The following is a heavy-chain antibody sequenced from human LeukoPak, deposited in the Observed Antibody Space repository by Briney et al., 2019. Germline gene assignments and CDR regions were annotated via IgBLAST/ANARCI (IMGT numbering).Heavy chain of an antibody. CDR3: ASGSLGDGYGVGDYYQYMDV. J-gene: IGHJ6*03. CDR2: IMPLFGTA. V-gene: IGHV1-69*05. CDR1: GGTFNSYA. Sequence: SVKVSCKASGGTFNSYAISWVRQAPGQGLEWMGGIMPLFGTANYAQEFQGRVTFTTDESASTAYMEVSSLRSEDTAVYYCASGSLGDGYGVGDYYQYMDVWGKGPTVTVSS. D-gene: IGHD5-24*01.